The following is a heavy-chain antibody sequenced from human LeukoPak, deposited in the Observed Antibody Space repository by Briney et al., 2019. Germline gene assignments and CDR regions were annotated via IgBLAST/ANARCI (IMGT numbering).Heavy chain of an antibody. CDR2: INPNSGGT. Sequence: ASVKVSCKASGYTFTSYDINWVRQAPGQGLEWMGWINPNSGGTNYAQKFQGRVTMTRDTSISTAYMELSRLRSDDTAVYYCARDLDGSGSYYPNYYYYGMDVWGQGTTVTVSS. CDR3: ARDLDGSGSYYPNYYYYGMDV. V-gene: IGHV1-2*02. J-gene: IGHJ6*02. D-gene: IGHD3-10*01. CDR1: GYTFTSYD.